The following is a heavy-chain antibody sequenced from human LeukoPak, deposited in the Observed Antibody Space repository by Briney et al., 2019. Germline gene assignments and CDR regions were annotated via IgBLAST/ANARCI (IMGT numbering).Heavy chain of an antibody. V-gene: IGHV3-48*01. J-gene: IGHJ4*02. CDR3: ARSTEWFADY. D-gene: IGHD3-3*01. Sequence: GGSLRLSCAASGFNFNVYSMNWVRQAPGKGLEWISYMTSDSNTIYYADSVRGRFTISRDNAKKSVYLELSNLRADDTAMYYCARSTEWFADYWGQGTLVTVPS. CDR1: GFNFNVYS. CDR2: MTSDSNTI.